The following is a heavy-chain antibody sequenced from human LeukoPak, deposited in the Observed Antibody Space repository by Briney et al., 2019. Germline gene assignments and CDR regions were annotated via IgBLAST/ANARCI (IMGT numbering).Heavy chain of an antibody. CDR2: IYSGGST. CDR1: GFPVSSNY. D-gene: IGHD3-10*01. CDR3: AKEGDYYGSGSHRDAFDM. V-gene: IGHV3-53*01. J-gene: IGHJ3*02. Sequence: GGSLRLSCAASGFPVSSNYMSWVRHAPGKGLEWVSVIYSGGSTYYADSVKGRFTISRDNSKNTLYLQMNSLRAEDTAMYYCAKEGDYYGSGSHRDAFDMWDQGTMVTVSS.